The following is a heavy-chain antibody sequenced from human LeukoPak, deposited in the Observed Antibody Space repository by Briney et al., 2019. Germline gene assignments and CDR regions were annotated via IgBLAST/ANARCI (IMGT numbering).Heavy chain of an antibody. V-gene: IGHV3-66*01. CDR2: IYGGGSK. Sequence: GGSLRLSCAASGFTVSSDYMSWVRQAPGKGLEWVSAIYGGGSKFHAVPEKGRFNIYRDNSKHTLYLQMHSLRAEHAAIYYCARVTRAAAGTVLLAFDIWGQGTMVTVSS. D-gene: IGHD6-13*01. J-gene: IGHJ3*02. CDR3: ARVTRAAAGTVLLAFDI. CDR1: GFTVSSDY.